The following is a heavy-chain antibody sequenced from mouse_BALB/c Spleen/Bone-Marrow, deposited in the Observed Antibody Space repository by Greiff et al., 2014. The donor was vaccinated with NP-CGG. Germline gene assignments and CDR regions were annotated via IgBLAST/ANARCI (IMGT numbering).Heavy chain of an antibody. CDR1: GFTFSSFG. V-gene: IGHV5-17*02. J-gene: IGHJ4*01. Sequence: EVQGVESGGGLVQPGGSRKLSCAASGFTFSSFGMHWVRQAPEKGLEWVAYISNGGSTIYYADTVKGRFTISRDNPKNTRFLQMTSLRSEDTAMYYCARKGAMITHYYAMDYWGQGTSVTVSS. CDR3: ARKGAMITHYYAMDY. CDR2: ISNGGSTI. D-gene: IGHD2-4*01.